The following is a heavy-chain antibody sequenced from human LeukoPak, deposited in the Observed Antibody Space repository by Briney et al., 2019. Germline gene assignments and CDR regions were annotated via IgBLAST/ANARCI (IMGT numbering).Heavy chain of an antibody. CDR3: VSFGTGDLITN. Sequence: SETLSLTCTVSGGSISGYYWSWIRQPPGKGLEWIGEINHSGSTNYNPSLKSRVTISVDTSKNQFSLKLSSVTAADTAVYYCVSFGTGDLITNWGQGTLVTVSS. CDR1: GGSISGYY. V-gene: IGHV4-34*01. J-gene: IGHJ4*02. CDR2: INHSGST. D-gene: IGHD7-27*01.